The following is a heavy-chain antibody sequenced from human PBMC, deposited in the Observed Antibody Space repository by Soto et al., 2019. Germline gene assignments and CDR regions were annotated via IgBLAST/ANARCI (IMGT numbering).Heavy chain of an antibody. CDR1: GYSFTSYW. CDR3: ARLTVTKDYYYYYGMDV. D-gene: IGHD4-17*01. V-gene: IGHV5-51*01. CDR2: IYPGDSDT. Sequence: GESLKISCKGSGYSFTSYWIGWVRQMPGKGLEWMGIIYPGDSDTRYSPSFQGQVTISADKSISTAYLQWSSLKASDTAMYYCARLTVTKDYYYYYGMDVWGQGTTVTVSS. J-gene: IGHJ6*02.